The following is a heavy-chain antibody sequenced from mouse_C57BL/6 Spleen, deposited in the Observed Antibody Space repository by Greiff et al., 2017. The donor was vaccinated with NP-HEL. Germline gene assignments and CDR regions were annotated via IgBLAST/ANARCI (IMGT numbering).Heavy chain of an antibody. CDR3: AREGMIYYDCDGYAMDY. V-gene: IGHV1-55*01. J-gene: IGHJ4*01. D-gene: IGHD2-4*01. CDR2: IYPGSGST. CDR1: GYTFTSYW. Sequence: QVQLQQPGAELVKPGASVKMSCKASGYTFTSYWITWVKQRPGQGLEWIGDIYPGSGSTNYNEKFKSKATLTVDTSSSTAYMQLSSLTSEDSAVYYCAREGMIYYDCDGYAMDYWGQGTSVTVSS.